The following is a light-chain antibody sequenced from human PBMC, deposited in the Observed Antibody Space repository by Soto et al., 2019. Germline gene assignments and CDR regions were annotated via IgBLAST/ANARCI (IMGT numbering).Light chain of an antibody. V-gene: IGLV2-23*01. J-gene: IGLJ1*01. CDR1: INDIGSYNL. CDR2: EDT. CDR3: CSYAGSSTYV. Sequence: QSALTQPASVSGSPGQSITISCTGTINDIGSYNLVSWYQQHPGKAPKLIMSEDTKRPSGVSNRFSGSKSTFTASLTISGLQAEDEADYYCCSYAGSSTYVFGTGTKLTVL.